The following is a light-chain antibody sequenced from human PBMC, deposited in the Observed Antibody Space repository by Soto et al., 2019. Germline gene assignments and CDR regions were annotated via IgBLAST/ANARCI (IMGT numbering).Light chain of an antibody. V-gene: IGKV3-11*01. Sequence: EIVLIQSPATLSLSPGERATLSCRASQSVSSYLAWYQQKPGQAPRLLIYGASNRATGIPPRFSGSGSGTDFTLTISSLEPEDFAIYYCQQRTSWPLTFGGGTKVEI. J-gene: IGKJ4*01. CDR3: QQRTSWPLT. CDR1: QSVSSY. CDR2: GAS.